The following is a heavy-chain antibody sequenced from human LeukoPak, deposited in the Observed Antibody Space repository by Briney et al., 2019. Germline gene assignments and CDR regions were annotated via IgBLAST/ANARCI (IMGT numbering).Heavy chain of an antibody. CDR1: GGSFSGYY. CDR2: INHSGST. CDR3: ARTRPPKNLFPFLEWLDPFNLFHL. V-gene: IGHV4-34*01. Sequence: PSETLSLTCAVYGGSFSGYYWSWIRQPPGKGLEWIGEINHSGSTNYNPSLKSRVTISVDTSKNQFSLKLSSVTAADTAVYYFARTRPPKNLFPFLEWLDPFNLFHLWGQGTLVTVSS. D-gene: IGHD3-3*02. J-gene: IGHJ5*02.